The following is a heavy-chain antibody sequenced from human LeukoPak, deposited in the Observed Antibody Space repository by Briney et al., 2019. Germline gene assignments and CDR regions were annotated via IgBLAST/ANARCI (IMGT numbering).Heavy chain of an antibody. Sequence: GASVKVSCKASGGTFSSYAISWVRQAPGQGLEWMGGIIPIFGTANYAQKFQGRVTITTDESTSTAYMELSSLRSDDTAVYYCARDQYYYGSGSYNYWGQGTLVTVSS. J-gene: IGHJ4*02. V-gene: IGHV1-69*05. CDR2: IIPIFGTA. CDR1: GGTFSSYA. CDR3: ARDQYYYGSGSYNY. D-gene: IGHD3-10*01.